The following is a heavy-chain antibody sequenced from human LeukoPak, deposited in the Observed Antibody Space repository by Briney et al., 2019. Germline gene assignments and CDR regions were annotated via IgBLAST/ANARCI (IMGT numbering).Heavy chain of an antibody. V-gene: IGHV1-8*03. CDR2: MNPNSGNT. D-gene: IGHD6-13*01. J-gene: IGHJ5*02. CDR3: ARDLSSTSDNNWFDP. CDR1: GYTFTSYH. Sequence: GASVKVSCKASGYTFTSYHINWVRQATGQGLAWMGWMNPNSGNTGYAQKFQGRVTITRNTSISTAYMELSSLRSEDTAVYYCARDLSSTSDNNWFDPWGQGTLVTVSS.